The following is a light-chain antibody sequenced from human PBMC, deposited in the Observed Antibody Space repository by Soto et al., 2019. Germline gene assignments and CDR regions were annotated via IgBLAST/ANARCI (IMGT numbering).Light chain of an antibody. J-gene: IGKJ2*01. CDR2: WAS. CDR1: QNVLYTSNNNNY. V-gene: IGKV4-1*01. CDR3: HEVYSTPYT. Sequence: DIVMTQSPDSLAVSLGERATINCKSSQNVLYTSNNNNYLAWYQLKPGQPPRLLIYWASTREFGVPDRFSGSRAGTDFTLTISSLPAEDVAVYYCHEVYSTPYTFGQGTKLEIK.